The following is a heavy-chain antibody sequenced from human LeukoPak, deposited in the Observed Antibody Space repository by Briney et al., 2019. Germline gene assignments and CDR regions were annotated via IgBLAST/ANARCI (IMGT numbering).Heavy chain of an antibody. Sequence: PGGSLRLPCAASGFTFSSYAMSWVRQAPGKGLQWVSSISGSGDSTYYADSVKGRFTISRDNSKNTLYLQMNSLRAEDTAVYYCAESRLVIKKPIDYWGQGTLVTVSS. V-gene: IGHV3-23*01. D-gene: IGHD3-9*01. CDR2: ISGSGDST. J-gene: IGHJ4*02. CDR1: GFTFSSYA. CDR3: AESRLVIKKPIDY.